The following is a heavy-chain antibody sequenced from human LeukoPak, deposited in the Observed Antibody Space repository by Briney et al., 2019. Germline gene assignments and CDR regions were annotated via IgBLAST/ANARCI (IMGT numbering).Heavy chain of an antibody. CDR1: GFTFSSYG. V-gene: IGHV3-48*01. CDR3: AREHTPYGSGCTAAY. D-gene: IGHD6-19*01. J-gene: IGHJ4*02. Sequence: GGSLRLSCAASGFTFSSYGMKWVRQAPGTGLEWVSYVSPSSSSIYYADSVKGRFTISRDNAKNSLYLQMNSLRAEDTAVYYCAREHTPYGSGCTAAYWGQGTLVTVSS. CDR2: VSPSSSSI.